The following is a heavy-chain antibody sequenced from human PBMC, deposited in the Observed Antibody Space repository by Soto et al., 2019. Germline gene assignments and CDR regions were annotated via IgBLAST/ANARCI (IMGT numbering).Heavy chain of an antibody. CDR3: ARGRRQLLP. J-gene: IGHJ5*02. Sequence: PSETLSLTCAVYGGSFSGYYWSCIRQPPGKGLEWIGEINHSGSTNYNPSLKSRVTISVDASKNQFSLKLSSVTAADTAVYYCARGRRQLLPWGQGTLVTVSS. CDR2: INHSGST. V-gene: IGHV4-34*01. CDR1: GGSFSGYY. D-gene: IGHD2-2*01.